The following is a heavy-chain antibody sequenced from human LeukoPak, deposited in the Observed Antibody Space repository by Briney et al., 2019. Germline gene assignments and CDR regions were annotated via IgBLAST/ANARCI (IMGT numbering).Heavy chain of an antibody. V-gene: IGHV5-10-1*04. CDR1: GYSFTTYW. D-gene: IGHD6-19*01. Sequence: GESLKISCKGSGYSFTTYWINWVRQMPGKGLEWMGRIDPSDSYTNYSPSFQGQVTISADRSISTAYLQWSSLKASDTAIYYCASYSSGWSYGMDVWGQGTTVTVSS. CDR3: ASYSSGWSYGMDV. CDR2: IDPSDSYT. J-gene: IGHJ6*02.